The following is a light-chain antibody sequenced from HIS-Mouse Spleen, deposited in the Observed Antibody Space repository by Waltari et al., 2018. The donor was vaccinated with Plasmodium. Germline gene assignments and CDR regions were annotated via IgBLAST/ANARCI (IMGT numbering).Light chain of an antibody. V-gene: IGKV3-11*01. J-gene: IGKJ4*01. CDR3: QQRSNWPRVLT. CDR1: QSVSSY. CDR2: DAS. Sequence: EIVLTQSPATRSLSRGERATLSCRASQSVSSYLAWYQQKLGQAPRLLIYDASNRATGIPARFSGSGSGTDFTLTISSLEPEDFAVYYCQQRSNWPRVLTFGGGTKVEIK.